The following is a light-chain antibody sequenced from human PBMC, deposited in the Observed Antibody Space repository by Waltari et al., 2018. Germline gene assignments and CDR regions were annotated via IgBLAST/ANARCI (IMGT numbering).Light chain of an antibody. CDR3: QQYYSYPWT. Sequence: AIRMTQSPSSFSASTGDRVPITCRASQGISSYLAWYQQKPGKAPKLLTYAASTLQSGVPSRFSGSGSGTDFTLTISCLQSEDFATYYCQQYYSYPWTFGQGTKVEIK. CDR1: QGISSY. V-gene: IGKV1-8*01. CDR2: AAS. J-gene: IGKJ1*01.